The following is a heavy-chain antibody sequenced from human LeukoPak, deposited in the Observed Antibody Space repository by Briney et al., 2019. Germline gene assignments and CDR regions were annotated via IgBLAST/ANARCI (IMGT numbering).Heavy chain of an antibody. J-gene: IGHJ4*02. CDR2: ISSGGLTI. CDR1: GFTFSTYT. V-gene: IGHV3-48*04. D-gene: IGHD4/OR15-4a*01. CDR3: ARDFDYGDYIDF. Sequence: GGSLRLSCVASGFTFSTYTFNWVRQAPGKDLEWLSYISSGGLTIFYADSVNGRFPISRDNTKNSIYLDMTNLKAEDTAVYYCARDFDYGDYIDFWGQGTLVAVSS.